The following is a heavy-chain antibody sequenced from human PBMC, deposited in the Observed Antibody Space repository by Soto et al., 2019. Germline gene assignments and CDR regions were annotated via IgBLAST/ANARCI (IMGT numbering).Heavy chain of an antibody. CDR1: GFTFSNYW. J-gene: IGHJ4*02. CDR3: TRDTTWKLDS. D-gene: IGHD2-2*01. V-gene: IGHV3-7*03. Sequence: EVQLVESGGGLVQPGGSLRLSCAASGFTFSNYWMTWVRQAPGKGLEWVANIKQDGSDYNHVGSVQGRFTISRDNAKNSLYLEMNSLRVEDMAVYYCTRDTTWKLDSWGQGILVTVS. CDR2: IKQDGSDY.